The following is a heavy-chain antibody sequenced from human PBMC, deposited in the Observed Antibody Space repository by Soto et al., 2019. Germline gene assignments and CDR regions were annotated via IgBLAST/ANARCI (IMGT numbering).Heavy chain of an antibody. Sequence: RGSLRLSCATSGFSFSSYATSWVCQAPGKGLEWVSAISGSGGSTYYADSVKGRFTISRDNSKNTLYLQMNSLRAEDTAVYYCAKAVRSMIVVVITSLDYWG. CDR3: AKAVRSMIVVVITSLDY. CDR1: GFSFSSYA. D-gene: IGHD3-22*01. V-gene: IGHV3-23*01. CDR2: ISGSGGST. J-gene: IGHJ4*01.